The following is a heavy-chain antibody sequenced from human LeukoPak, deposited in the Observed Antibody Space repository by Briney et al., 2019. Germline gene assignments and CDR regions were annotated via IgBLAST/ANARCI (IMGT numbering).Heavy chain of an antibody. Sequence: PGGSLRLSCAASGFTFSSYAMHWVRQAPGKGLEWVAVISYDGSNKYYADSVRGRFTISRDNAKNSLYLQMNSLRAEDTAVYYCARDLNHYYGMDVWGQGTTVTVSS. CDR3: ARDLNHYYGMDV. J-gene: IGHJ6*02. V-gene: IGHV3-30-3*01. CDR1: GFTFSSYA. CDR2: ISYDGSNK. D-gene: IGHD1-14*01.